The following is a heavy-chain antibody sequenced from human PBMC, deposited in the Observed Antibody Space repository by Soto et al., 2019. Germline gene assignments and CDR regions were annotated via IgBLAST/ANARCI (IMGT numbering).Heavy chain of an antibody. CDR1: GFTFSNYA. Sequence: EVQLLESGGGLVQPGGSLRLSCAASGFTFSNYAMTWVRQAPGKGLEWVSAISGTGGRTYYADSVKGRFTFSRDNSKNTLYLQMNSLRAEDTAVYYCAKVANHDYIWGSHFDYWGQGTLVTVSS. CDR2: ISGTGGRT. J-gene: IGHJ4*02. V-gene: IGHV3-23*01. D-gene: IGHD3-16*01. CDR3: AKVANHDYIWGSHFDY.